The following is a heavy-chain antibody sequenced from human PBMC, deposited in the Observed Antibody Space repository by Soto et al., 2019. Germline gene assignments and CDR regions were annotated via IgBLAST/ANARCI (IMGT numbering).Heavy chain of an antibody. V-gene: IGHV1-18*01. CDR1: GYTFTNYG. D-gene: IGHD3-10*01. CDR2: ISAYNGNT. CDR3: ARGVGSGSYYNQYNWFDP. Sequence: ASVKVSCKASGYTFTNYGISWVRQAPGQGLEWMGWISAYNGNTKYAQKLQGRVTMTTDTSTSTAYMEQRSLRSDDTAVYYCARGVGSGSYYNQYNWFDPWGQGTLVTVSS. J-gene: IGHJ5*02.